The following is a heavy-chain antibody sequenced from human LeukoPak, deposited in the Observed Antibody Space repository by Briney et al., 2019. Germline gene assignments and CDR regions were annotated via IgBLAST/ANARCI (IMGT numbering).Heavy chain of an antibody. CDR2: ISAYNGNT. CDR1: GYTFTSYG. V-gene: IGHV1-18*01. J-gene: IGHJ4*02. Sequence: ASVKVSCKASGYTFTSYGISWVRQAPGQGLEWMGWISAYNGNTNYAQKLQGRVTMTTDTSTSTAYMELSSLRSEDTAVYYCARGLLRLGELSLFYWGQGTLVTVSS. D-gene: IGHD3-16*02. CDR3: ARGLLRLGELSLFY.